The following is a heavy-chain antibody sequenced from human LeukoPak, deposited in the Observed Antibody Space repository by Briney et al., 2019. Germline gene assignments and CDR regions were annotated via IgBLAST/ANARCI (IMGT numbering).Heavy chain of an antibody. D-gene: IGHD6-13*01. CDR2: IIPIFCTA. CDR1: GGTFSSYA. V-gene: IGHV1-69*05. Sequence: SVKVSCKASGGTFSSYAISWVRQAPGQGLEWMGGIIPIFCTANYAQKFQGRVTITTDESTSTAYMELSSLRSEDTAVYYCARGVAAADYFTPFDYWGQGTLVTVSS. J-gene: IGHJ4*02. CDR3: ARGVAAADYFTPFDY.